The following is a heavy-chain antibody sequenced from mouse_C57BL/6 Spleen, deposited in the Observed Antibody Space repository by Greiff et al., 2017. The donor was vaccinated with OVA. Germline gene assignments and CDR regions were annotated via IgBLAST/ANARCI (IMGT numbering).Heavy chain of an antibody. Sequence: EVMLVESGGGLVQSGRSPRLSCATSGFTFSDFYMEWVRQAPGKGLEWIAASRNKANDYTTEYSASVKGRFIVSRDTSQSILYLQMNALRAEDTAIYYCARDAGGDWGQGTLVTVSA. CDR3: ARDAGGD. CDR2: SRNKANDYTT. CDR1: GFTFSDFY. V-gene: IGHV7-1*01. J-gene: IGHJ3*01.